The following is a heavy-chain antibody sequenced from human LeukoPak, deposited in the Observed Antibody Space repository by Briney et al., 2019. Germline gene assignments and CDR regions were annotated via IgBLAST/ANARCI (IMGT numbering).Heavy chain of an antibody. V-gene: IGHV1-69*04. CDR3: ARDNSSGWHPWWFDP. CDR1: GGTFSSYA. J-gene: IGHJ5*02. Sequence: SVKVSCKASGGTFSSYAISWVRQAPGQGLEWMGRIIPILGIANYAQKFQGRVTITADKSTSTAYMELSSLRSEDTAVYYCARDNSSGWHPWWFDPWGQGTLVTVSS. CDR2: IIPILGIA. D-gene: IGHD6-19*01.